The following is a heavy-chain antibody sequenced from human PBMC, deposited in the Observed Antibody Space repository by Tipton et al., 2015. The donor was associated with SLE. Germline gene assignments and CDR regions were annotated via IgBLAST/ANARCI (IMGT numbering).Heavy chain of an antibody. CDR1: GGSISSSSYY. J-gene: IGHJ4*02. D-gene: IGHD1-14*01. CDR2: IYYSGST. V-gene: IGHV4-39*07. Sequence: TLSLTCTVSGGSISSSSYYWGWIRPPPGKGLEWIGSIYYSGSTYYNPSLKSRVTISVDTSKNQFSLKLNSVTAADTAVYYCARDRTGGGAYYFDYWGQGTLVTVSS. CDR3: ARDRTGGGAYYFDY.